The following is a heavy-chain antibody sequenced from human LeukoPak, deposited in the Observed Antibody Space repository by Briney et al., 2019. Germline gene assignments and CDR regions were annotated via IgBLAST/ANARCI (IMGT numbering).Heavy chain of an antibody. V-gene: IGHV1-2*02. D-gene: IGHD6-13*01. Sequence: ASVKVSCKASGYTFTGYYMHWVRQAPGQGLEWMGWINPNSGGTNYAQKFQGRVTMTRDTSISTAYMELSRLRSDVTAVYYCARDRSSSWYGSYYYYGMDVWGQGTTVTVSS. CDR2: INPNSGGT. CDR3: ARDRSSSWYGSYYYYGMDV. J-gene: IGHJ6*02. CDR1: GYTFTGYY.